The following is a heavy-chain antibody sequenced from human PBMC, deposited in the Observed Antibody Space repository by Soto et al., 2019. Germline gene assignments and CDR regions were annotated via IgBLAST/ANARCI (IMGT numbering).Heavy chain of an antibody. CDR1: GGSFTSNNW. D-gene: IGHD1-7*01. J-gene: IGHJ4*02. Sequence: SETLSLTCAVSGGSFTSNNWWTWVRQPPGQGLEWIGEIYRTGSTNYNPSLKSRVTISLDKSENQLSLKVTSLTAADTAVYYCASRDPGTSVDYWGQGTLVTVSS. CDR2: IYRTGST. CDR3: ASRDPGTSVDY. V-gene: IGHV4-4*02.